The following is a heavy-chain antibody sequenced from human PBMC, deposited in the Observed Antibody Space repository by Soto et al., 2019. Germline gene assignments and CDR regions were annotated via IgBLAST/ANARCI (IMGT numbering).Heavy chain of an antibody. D-gene: IGHD2-8*01. CDR3: ARERRGVLRVYATDAFDF. V-gene: IGHV1-69*01. CDR1: GGTFSSYA. Sequence: QVQLVQSGAEVKKPGSSVKVSCKASGGTFSSYAISWVRQAPGQGLEWLGGIIPIFGTANYAQKFQGRVTITADESTSTAYMELSSLRSEDTAVYYCARERRGVLRVYATDAFDFWGQGTMVTVSS. CDR2: IIPIFGTA. J-gene: IGHJ3*01.